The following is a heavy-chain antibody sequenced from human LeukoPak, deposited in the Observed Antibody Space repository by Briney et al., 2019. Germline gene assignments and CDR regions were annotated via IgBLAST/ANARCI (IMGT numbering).Heavy chain of an antibody. D-gene: IGHD3-9*01. V-gene: IGHV4-61*01. CDR2: IYYSGST. J-gene: IGHJ4*02. CDR3: ARGSYDILTGYPPPFDY. Sequence: PSETLSLTCTVSGGSISSSSYYWSWIRQPPGKGLEWIGYIYYSGSTNYNPSLKSRVTISVDTSKNQFSLKLSSVTAADTAVYYCARGSYDILTGYPPPFDYWGQGTLVTVSS. CDR1: GGSISSSSYY.